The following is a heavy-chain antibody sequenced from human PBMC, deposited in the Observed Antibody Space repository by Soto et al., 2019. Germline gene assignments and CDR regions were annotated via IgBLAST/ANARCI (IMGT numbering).Heavy chain of an antibody. J-gene: IGHJ6*04. CDR2: IWCDGSDK. D-gene: IGHD3-3*01. CDR1: VFTFSSYG. V-gene: IGHV3-33*06. CDR3: AKGWLLRFLEWLYTPLGHPEV. Sequence: PGGSLRLSCAASVFTFSSYGMHWVRQAPGKGLEWVAVIWCDGSDKYYADSVKGRFTIYRDNSKNTLYLQMNSPRAEDTAVYYGAKGWLLRFLEWLYTPLGHPEVWGKGTQVTVSS.